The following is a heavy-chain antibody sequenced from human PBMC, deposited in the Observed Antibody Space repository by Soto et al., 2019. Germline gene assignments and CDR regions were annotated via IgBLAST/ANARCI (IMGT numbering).Heavy chain of an antibody. Sequence: GGSLILSCAASGFTFSTYWMHWVRQAPGTGLEWVSRIKGDGSSTSYADSVKGRFTISRDNAKNTLYVQMNSLGAEDTAVYWCARGIRNYYGVDVWGQGTTVTVSS. CDR2: IKGDGSST. CDR3: ARGIRNYYGVDV. CDR1: GFTFSTYW. J-gene: IGHJ6*02. V-gene: IGHV3-74*01.